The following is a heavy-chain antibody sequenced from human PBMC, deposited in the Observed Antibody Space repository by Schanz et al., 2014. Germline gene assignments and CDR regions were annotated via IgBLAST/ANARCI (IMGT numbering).Heavy chain of an antibody. V-gene: IGHV3-30*02. CDR1: GITFSGCG. D-gene: IGHD6-19*01. CDR3: AKCIGWYGRCAFDI. CDR2: IRYDGSVK. Sequence: QVQLVESGGGVVQPGGSLRLSCATSGITFSGCGMHWVRQAPGKGLEWVTFIRYDGSVKYYVDSVKGRFTISRDNSKNTLYLQMNSLIAEDTAVYYCAKCIGWYGRCAFDIWGQGTMVTVSS. J-gene: IGHJ3*02.